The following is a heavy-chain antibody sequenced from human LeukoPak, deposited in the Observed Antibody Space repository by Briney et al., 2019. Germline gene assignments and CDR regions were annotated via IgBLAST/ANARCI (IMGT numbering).Heavy chain of an antibody. CDR3: ATGEYSSSRRYYYYGMDV. CDR2: FDPEDGET. CDR1: GYTLTELS. J-gene: IGHJ6*02. D-gene: IGHD6-6*01. Sequence: GASVTVSFTVSGYTLTELSMHWVRQAPGKGLEWMGGFDPEDGETIYAQKFQGRVTMTEDTSTDTAYMELSSLRSEDTAVYYCATGEYSSSRRYYYYGMDVWGQGTTVTVSS. V-gene: IGHV1-24*01.